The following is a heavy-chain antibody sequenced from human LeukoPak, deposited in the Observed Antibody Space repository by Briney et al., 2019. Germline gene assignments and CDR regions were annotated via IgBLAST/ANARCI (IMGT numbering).Heavy chain of an antibody. V-gene: IGHV4-59*01. CDR1: GGSISSYY. J-gene: IGHJ6*03. CDR3: AREIAAAGTFYYYYMDV. CDR2: IYYSGST. D-gene: IGHD6-13*01. Sequence: SETLSPTCTVSGGSISSYYWSWIRQPPGKGLEWIGYIYYSGSTNYNPSLKSRVTISVDTSKNQFSLKLSSVTAADTAVYYCAREIAAAGTFYYYYMDVWSKGTTVTVSS.